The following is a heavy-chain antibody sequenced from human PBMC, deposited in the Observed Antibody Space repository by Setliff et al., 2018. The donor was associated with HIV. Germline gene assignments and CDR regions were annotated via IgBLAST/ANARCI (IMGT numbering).Heavy chain of an antibody. J-gene: IGHJ4*02. CDR3: ARGSSLFWSGSFDY. V-gene: IGHV3-30*04. CDR1: GFTFSSSA. D-gene: IGHD3-3*01. Sequence: GGSLSLSCAASGFTFSSSAMHWVRQSPGKGLEWVAVISFDRYTEYYADSGRGRFTISRDNSRNTLYLQMDSLRAEDTAMYYCARGSSLFWSGSFDYWGQGTLVTVSS. CDR2: ISFDRYTE.